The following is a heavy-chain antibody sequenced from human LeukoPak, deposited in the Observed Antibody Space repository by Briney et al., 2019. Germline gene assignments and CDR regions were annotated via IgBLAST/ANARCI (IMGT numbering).Heavy chain of an antibody. CDR3: ARRVLVAIRDAFDI. Sequence: PSETLSLTCTVSGGSISSSSYYWGWIRQPPGKGLEWIGSIYYSGSTYYNPSLKSRVTISVDTSKNQFSLKLSSVTAADTAAYYCARRVLVAIRDAFDIWGQGTMVTVSS. CDR2: IYYSGST. J-gene: IGHJ3*02. V-gene: IGHV4-39*01. D-gene: IGHD2-2*02. CDR1: GGSISSSSYY.